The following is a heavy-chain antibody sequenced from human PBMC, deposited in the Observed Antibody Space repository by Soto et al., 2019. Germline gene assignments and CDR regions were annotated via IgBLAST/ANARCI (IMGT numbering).Heavy chain of an antibody. V-gene: IGHV1-8*01. J-gene: IGHJ6*02. D-gene: IGHD1-26*01. CDR3: VRGFRVGATSYYGMDV. CDR1: GYTFTSYD. Sequence: ASVKVSCKASGYTFTSYDINWVRQATGQGLEWMGWMNPNSGNTGYAQKFQGRVTMTRNTSISTAYMELSSLRSEDTAVYYCVRGFRVGATSYYGMDVWGQGTTVTVS. CDR2: MNPNSGNT.